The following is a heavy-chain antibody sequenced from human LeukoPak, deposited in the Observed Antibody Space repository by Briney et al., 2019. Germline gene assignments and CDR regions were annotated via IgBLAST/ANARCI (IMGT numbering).Heavy chain of an antibody. CDR2: ISGDGGST. J-gene: IGHJ4*02. Sequence: GGSLRLSCAAPGFMFHDYDIHWVRQAPGKGLEWVSLISGDGGSTFYADSVKGRFTISRDNSKNSLYLQMNSLRSDDTALYYCARESGSSGWYDYWGQGTLVTVSS. CDR1: GFMFHDYD. D-gene: IGHD6-19*01. CDR3: ARESGSSGWYDY. V-gene: IGHV3-43*02.